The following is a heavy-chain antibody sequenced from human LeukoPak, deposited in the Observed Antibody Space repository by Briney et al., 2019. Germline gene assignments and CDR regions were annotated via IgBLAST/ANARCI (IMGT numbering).Heavy chain of an antibody. Sequence: GASVKVSCKASGYTFTSYAMHWVRQAPGQRLEWMGWINAGNGNTKYSQKFQGRVTITRDTSASTAYMELSGLRSEDTAVYYCARGDLGYSGYDFDYWGQGTLVTVSS. V-gene: IGHV1-3*01. CDR1: GYTFTSYA. CDR2: INAGNGNT. CDR3: ARGDLGYSGYDFDY. J-gene: IGHJ4*02. D-gene: IGHD5-12*01.